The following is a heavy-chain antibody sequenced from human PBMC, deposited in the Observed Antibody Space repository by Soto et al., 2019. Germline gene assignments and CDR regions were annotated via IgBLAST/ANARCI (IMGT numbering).Heavy chain of an antibody. CDR1: GFTFNDYY. J-gene: IGHJ4*02. D-gene: IGHD1-26*01. CDR2: ISTTGSYT. V-gene: IGHV3-11*05. Sequence: QVQLVESGGGLVKPGGSLRLSFAASGFTFNDYYMTWFRQAPGKGLEWLSCISTTGSYTNYADSVKGRFTISRDNAENSLYLQMDSLRAEDTAVYYCARIVGARLNDFWGQGTLVTVSS. CDR3: ARIVGARLNDF.